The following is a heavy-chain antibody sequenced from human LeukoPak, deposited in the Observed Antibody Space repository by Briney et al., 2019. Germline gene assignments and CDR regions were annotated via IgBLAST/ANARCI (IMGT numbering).Heavy chain of an antibody. D-gene: IGHD2-2*01. V-gene: IGHV4-59*12. Sequence: SETLSLTCTVSGGSISSYYWSWIRQPPGKGLEWIGYIYHSGSTYYNPSLKSRVTISVDRSKNQFSLKLSSVTAADTAVYYCASRDRYCSSTSCSYYFDYWGQGTLVTVSS. CDR3: ASRDRYCSSTSCSYYFDY. J-gene: IGHJ4*02. CDR2: IYHSGST. CDR1: GGSISSYY.